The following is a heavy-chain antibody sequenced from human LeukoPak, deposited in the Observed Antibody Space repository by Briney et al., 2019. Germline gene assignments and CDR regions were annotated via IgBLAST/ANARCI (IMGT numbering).Heavy chain of an antibody. Sequence: GGSLRLSCAASGFTFSSYGMHWVRQAPGKGLEWVAVISYDGSNKYYADSVKGRFTISRDNSKNTLYLQMNSLRAEDTAVYYCAKGSSTDCWGQGTLVTVSS. D-gene: IGHD5/OR15-5a*01. V-gene: IGHV3-30*18. CDR3: AKGSSTDC. CDR1: GFTFSSYG. J-gene: IGHJ4*02. CDR2: ISYDGSNK.